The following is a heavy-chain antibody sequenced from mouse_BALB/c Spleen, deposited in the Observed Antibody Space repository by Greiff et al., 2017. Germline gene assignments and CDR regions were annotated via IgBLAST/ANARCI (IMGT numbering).Heavy chain of an antibody. CDR3: ARGGIYYDYDDWYFDV. J-gene: IGHJ1*01. Sequence: EVKVEESGGGLVKPGGSLKLSCAASGFTFSSYAMSWVRQTPEKRLEWVASISSGGSTYYPDSVKGRFTISRDNARNILYLQMSSLRSEDTAMYYCARGGIYYDYDDWYFDVWGAGTTVTVSS. D-gene: IGHD2-4*01. V-gene: IGHV5-6-5*01. CDR1: GFTFSSYA. CDR2: ISSGGST.